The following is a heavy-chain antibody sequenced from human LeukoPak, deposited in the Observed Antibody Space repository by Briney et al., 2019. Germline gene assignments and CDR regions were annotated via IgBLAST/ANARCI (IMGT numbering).Heavy chain of an antibody. CDR1: GFTFSAHS. V-gene: IGHV3-64D*06. CDR2: VSKSGTTT. D-gene: IGHD6-6*01. Sequence: HPGVSLRLSCSASGFTFSAHSMHWVRQAPGKGLEYVSAVSKSGTTTYYADSVKGRFTISRDNSKNTVYLQMTSLRLEDTAVYFCLKKSTSSDDYWGRGSLVTVSS. CDR3: LKKSTSSDDY. J-gene: IGHJ4*02.